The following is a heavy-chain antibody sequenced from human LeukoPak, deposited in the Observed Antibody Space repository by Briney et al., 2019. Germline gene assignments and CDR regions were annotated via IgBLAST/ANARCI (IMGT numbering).Heavy chain of an antibody. CDR3: AKDPLPYSGSYYPFDY. CDR2: ISGSGGST. CDR1: GFTFSSYA. J-gene: IGHJ4*02. D-gene: IGHD1-26*01. Sequence: GGSLRLSCAASGFTFSSYAMSWVRQAPGKGLEWVSAISGSGGSTYYADSVKGRFTISRDNSKNTLYVQMNSLRAEDTAVYYYAKDPLPYSGSYYPFDYWGQGTLVTVSS. V-gene: IGHV3-23*01.